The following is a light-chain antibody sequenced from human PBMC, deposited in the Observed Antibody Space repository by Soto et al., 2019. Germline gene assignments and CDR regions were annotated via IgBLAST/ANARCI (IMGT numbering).Light chain of an antibody. Sequence: TQSPAALSVSPGERATLSCRASESVSSSYLAWYQQKPGQAPRLLIYGASSRATGIPDRFSGSGSGTDFTLTISRLEPEDFAVYYCQQYVSSGTFGQGTKVDTK. CDR2: GAS. J-gene: IGKJ1*01. V-gene: IGKV3-20*01. CDR1: ESVSSSY. CDR3: QQYVSSGT.